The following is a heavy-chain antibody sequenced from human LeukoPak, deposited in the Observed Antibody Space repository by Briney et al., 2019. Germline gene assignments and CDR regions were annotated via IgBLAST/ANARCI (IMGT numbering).Heavy chain of an antibody. CDR2: INWNGGST. CDR3: ARDRSMTHFDY. V-gene: IGHV3-20*04. CDR1: GFTFDDYG. J-gene: IGHJ4*02. Sequence: GGSLRLSCAASGFTFDDYGMSWVRQAPGKGLEWVSGINWNGGSTGYADSVKGRFTISRDNAKNSRYLQMNSLRAEDTALYYCARDRSMTHFDYWGQGTLVTVSS.